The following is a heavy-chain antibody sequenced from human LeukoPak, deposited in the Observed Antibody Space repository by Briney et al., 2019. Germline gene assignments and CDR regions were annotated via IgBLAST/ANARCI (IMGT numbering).Heavy chain of an antibody. CDR3: AKDLRV. V-gene: IGHV3-23*01. D-gene: IGHD5-24*01. Sequence: GVSLRLSCTASVFTFSIYAMLWVRRSPGKGLEWVSAIRGSGGIRYYADAVNGRFTSSRDNSKKTLYLQMNSRGDEDTAVYYCAKDLRVCGQGSLVTVST. J-gene: IGHJ4*02. CDR1: VFTFSIYA. CDR2: IRGSGGIR.